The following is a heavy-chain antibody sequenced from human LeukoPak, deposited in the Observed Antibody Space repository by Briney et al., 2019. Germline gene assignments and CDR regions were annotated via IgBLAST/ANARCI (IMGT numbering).Heavy chain of an antibody. CDR2: IYTSGST. V-gene: IGHV4-4*07. CDR3: ASGYYDSSGYFVDY. CDR1: GGSISSYY. J-gene: IGHJ4*02. Sequence: PSETLSLTCTVSGGSISSYYWSWIRQPAGKGLEWIGRIYTSGSTNYNPSLKSRVTVSVDTSKNQFSLKLSSVTAADTAVYYCASGYYDSSGYFVDYWGQGTLVTVSS. D-gene: IGHD3-22*01.